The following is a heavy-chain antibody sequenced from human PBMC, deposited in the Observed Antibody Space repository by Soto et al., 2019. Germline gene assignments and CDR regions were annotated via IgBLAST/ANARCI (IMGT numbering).Heavy chain of an antibody. J-gene: IGHJ4*01. Sequence: PGGSLRLSWGPGGIALSSFVIHWDRQAPGTGLEWEAVISYDGSLQHYADSVKGRFTISRDNSKNMVLLQMSSPSAEDTAGYYCVSDRGYAFSSFHGDWGHGTLVT. V-gene: IGHV3-30*19. CDR1: GIALSSFV. CDR2: ISYDGSLQ. CDR3: VSDRGYAFSSFHGD. D-gene: IGHD3-3*01.